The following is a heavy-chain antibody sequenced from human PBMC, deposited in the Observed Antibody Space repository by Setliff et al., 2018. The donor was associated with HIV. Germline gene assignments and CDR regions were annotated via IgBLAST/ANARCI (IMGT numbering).Heavy chain of an antibody. J-gene: IGHJ4*02. D-gene: IGHD3-3*01. CDR1: GFSFSDYG. Sequence: GSLRLSCAASGFSFSDYGMHWVRQAPGKGLEWVAVIWNDGTNEYYADSVKGRFTIPRDNSKNTLYLQMNSLRGDDTAVYYCARDPLLFLEWLSPGYPFAYWGQGTLVTVPS. CDR3: ARDPLLFLEWLSPGYPFAY. V-gene: IGHV3-33*08. CDR2: IWNDGTNE.